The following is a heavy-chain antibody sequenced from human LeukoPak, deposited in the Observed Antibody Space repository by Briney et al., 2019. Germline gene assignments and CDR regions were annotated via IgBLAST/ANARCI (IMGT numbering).Heavy chain of an antibody. D-gene: IGHD1-14*01. CDR3: ARERVGTGFDY. Sequence: RGSLRLSCAASGFTFTGYSMNWVRQAPGKGLEWVSYISDIYSDYIYYADSVKGRFTISRDNSKNTLYLQMNSLRAEDTAVYYCARERVGTGFDYWGQGTLVTVSS. CDR1: GFTFTGYS. V-gene: IGHV3-21*01. CDR2: ISDIYSDYI. J-gene: IGHJ4*02.